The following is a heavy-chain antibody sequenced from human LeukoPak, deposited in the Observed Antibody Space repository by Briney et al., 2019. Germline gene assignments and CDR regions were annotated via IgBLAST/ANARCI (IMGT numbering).Heavy chain of an antibody. D-gene: IGHD1-26*01. Sequence: SETPSLTCAVSGGSISSNAYSWSRIRQPPGKGLEWIGYIYQSGNTYYNPSLKSRVTISIGRSKNQFSLNLSSVTAADTAVYYCARVGNWFGPWGQGTLVTVSS. CDR1: GGSISSNAYS. CDR2: IYQSGNT. J-gene: IGHJ5*01. CDR3: ARVGNWFGP. V-gene: IGHV4-30-2*01.